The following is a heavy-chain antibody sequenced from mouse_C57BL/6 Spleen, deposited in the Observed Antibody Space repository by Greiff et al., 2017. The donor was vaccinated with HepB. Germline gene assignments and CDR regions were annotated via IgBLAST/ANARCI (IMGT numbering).Heavy chain of an antibody. V-gene: IGHV1-15*01. D-gene: IGHD1-1*01. Sequence: QVQLQQSGAELVRPGASVTLSCKASGYTFTDYEMHWVKQTPVHGLEWIGAIVPETGGTAYNQKFKGKAILTADKSSSTADMELRSLTSEDSAVYYCTREGYGSSSPYYFDYWGQGTTLTVSS. J-gene: IGHJ2*01. CDR2: IVPETGGT. CDR3: TREGYGSSSPYYFDY. CDR1: GYTFTDYE.